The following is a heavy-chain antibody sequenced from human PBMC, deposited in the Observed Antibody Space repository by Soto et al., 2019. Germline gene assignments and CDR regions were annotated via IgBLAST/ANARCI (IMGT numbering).Heavy chain of an antibody. CDR1: GITFSNYA. D-gene: IGHD5-18*01. J-gene: IGHJ4*02. CDR2: ISGSGKST. CDR3: AKEYGGGTSMITSYFDY. V-gene: IGHV3-23*01. Sequence: EVQLLESAGGLVQPGGSLRLSCAASGITFSNYALSWVRQAPGKGLEWVSGISGSGKSTYYADSAKVRFTISRDNSKNDLSLQMNSLSADATAVYYCAKEYGGGTSMITSYFDYWGRGTLVTVSS.